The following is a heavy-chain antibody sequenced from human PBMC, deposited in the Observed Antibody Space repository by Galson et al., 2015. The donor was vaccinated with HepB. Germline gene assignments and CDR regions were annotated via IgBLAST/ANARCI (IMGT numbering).Heavy chain of an antibody. D-gene: IGHD3-3*01. V-gene: IGHV1-2*04. CDR1: GYTFSNYH. Sequence: SVKVSCKASGYTFSNYHIHWLRQAPGQGLEWMGWINPNNGGTTYAQKFQGWVTLTRDTSISTAHMHLSNLTSDATAVYFCAREKDEWLSIGGGMDVWGQGTTVTVS. CDR3: AREKDEWLSIGGGMDV. J-gene: IGHJ6*02. CDR2: INPNNGGT.